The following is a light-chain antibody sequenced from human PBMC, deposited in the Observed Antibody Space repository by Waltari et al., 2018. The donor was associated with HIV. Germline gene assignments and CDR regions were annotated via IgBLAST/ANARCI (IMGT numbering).Light chain of an antibody. CDR2: AAS. J-gene: IGKJ2*01. CDR1: QTINNY. CDR3: QETYSPTRA. V-gene: IGKV1-39*01. Sequence: DISMPQSPSSLSASVGDRVTITCRASQTINNYLNWYQQKSGNAPELLIYAASSLQGGVPYRFSGSGSGTDFTLTISSLQPEDFATYYCQETYSPTRAFGQGTKLEIK.